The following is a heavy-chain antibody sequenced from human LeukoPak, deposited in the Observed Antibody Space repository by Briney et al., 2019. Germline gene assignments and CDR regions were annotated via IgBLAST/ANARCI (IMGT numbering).Heavy chain of an antibody. CDR1: GFTFSSYS. J-gene: IGHJ4*02. CDR3: ASSGYPLLFTPPPLDDY. CDR2: ISSSSSYI. D-gene: IGHD2-2*01. V-gene: IGHV3-21*01. Sequence: GGSLRLSCAASGFTFSSYSMNWVRQAPGKGLEWVASISSSSSYIYYADSVKGRFTISRDNAKNSLYLQMNSLRAEDTAVYYCASSGYPLLFTPPPLDDYWGPGTLVTVSS.